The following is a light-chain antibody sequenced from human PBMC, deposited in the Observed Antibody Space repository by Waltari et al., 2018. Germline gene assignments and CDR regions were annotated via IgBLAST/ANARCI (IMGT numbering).Light chain of an antibody. CDR2: ATS. CDR1: QSISTY. CDR3: QQSYSTPWT. V-gene: IGKV1-39*01. J-gene: IGKJ1*01. Sequence: DIQMTQSPSSLSASVGDRVTITCRASQSISTYLHWYQQKPGRAPKLLIYATSSLHSGVPSRCIGSGSGTDFTLTISSLQPEDFATYYCQQSYSTPWTFGQGTKVEIK.